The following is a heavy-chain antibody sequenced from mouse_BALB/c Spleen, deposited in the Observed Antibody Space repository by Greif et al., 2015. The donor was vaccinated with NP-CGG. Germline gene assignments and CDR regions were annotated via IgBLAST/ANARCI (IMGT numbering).Heavy chain of an antibody. J-gene: IGHJ2*01. Sequence: EVKLMESGGGLVQPNGSLKLSCAASGFTFNTYAMNWVRQAPGTGLEWVARIRSKSNNYATYYADSVKDRFTISRDDSQSMLYRQRNNLKTEDTAMYYCVRDYRYDYFDYWGQGTTLTVSS. CDR1: GFTFNTYA. V-gene: IGHV10-1*02. CDR3: VRDYRYDYFDY. CDR2: IRSKSNNYAT. D-gene: IGHD2-14*01.